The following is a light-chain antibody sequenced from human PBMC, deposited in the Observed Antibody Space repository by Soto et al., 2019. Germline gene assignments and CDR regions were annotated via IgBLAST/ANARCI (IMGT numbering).Light chain of an antibody. V-gene: IGKV3-15*01. CDR1: QSVSSN. CDR3: QHYNNWPPWT. J-gene: IGKJ1*01. CDR2: RAS. Sequence: EVVMTQSPATLSVSPGERATLSCRASQSVSSNLAWYQQKPGQAPRLLIYRASTRATGVPARFSGSGSGTDLAPTISSLQSEDFVVYYCQHYNNWPPWTFGQGTKVEIK.